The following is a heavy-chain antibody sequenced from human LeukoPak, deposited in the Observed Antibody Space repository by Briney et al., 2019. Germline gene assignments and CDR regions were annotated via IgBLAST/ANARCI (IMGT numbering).Heavy chain of an antibody. D-gene: IGHD3-22*01. CDR1: GYTFTFYY. V-gene: IGHV1-2*02. Sequence: ASVTVSCTASGYTFTFYYMHWLRQAPAQGLEWMGWINPNSGGTNYAHKFQGRVTMTRDTSISTAYMELSRLRSDDTAVYYCARVPFGSSGYGTIDYWGQGTLGTVSS. J-gene: IGHJ4*02. CDR3: ARVPFGSSGYGTIDY. CDR2: INPNSGGT.